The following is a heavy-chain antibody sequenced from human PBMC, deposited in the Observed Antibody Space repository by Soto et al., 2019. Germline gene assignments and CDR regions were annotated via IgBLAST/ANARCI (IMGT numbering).Heavy chain of an antibody. Sequence: QVQLQESGPGLVKPSQTLSLTCTVSGGSISSGDYYWSWIRQHPGKGLEWIGYIYYSGSTYYNPSLMSRLTISVDTSKNQCSLKLSSVTAADTAVYYCERVLVATRDFDYWGQGTLVTVSS. CDR3: ERVLVATRDFDY. CDR1: GGSISSGDYY. D-gene: IGHD5-12*01. J-gene: IGHJ4*02. CDR2: IYYSGST. V-gene: IGHV4-31*03.